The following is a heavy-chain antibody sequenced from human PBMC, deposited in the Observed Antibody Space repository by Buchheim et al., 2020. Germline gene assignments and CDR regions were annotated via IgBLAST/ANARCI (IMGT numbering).Heavy chain of an antibody. D-gene: IGHD3-9*01. CDR1: GGSFSGYY. CDR2: INHSGST. J-gene: IGHJ4*02. CDR3: ARRGVLRYYDWLFDY. V-gene: IGHV4-34*01. Sequence: QVQLQQWGAGLLKPSETLSLTCAVYGGSFSGYYWSWIRQPPGKGLEWIGEINHSGSTNYNPSLKSRVTISVDTSKNQLSVKLSSVTAADTAVYYCARRGVLRYYDWLFDYWGQGTL.